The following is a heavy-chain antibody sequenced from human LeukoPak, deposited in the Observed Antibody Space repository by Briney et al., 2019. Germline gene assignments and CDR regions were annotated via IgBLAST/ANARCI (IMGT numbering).Heavy chain of an antibody. CDR1: GGSNSSSSYY. CDR2: IYYSGST. D-gene: IGHD1-1*01. J-gene: IGHJ4*02. CDR3: ARWNPASWSVDY. V-gene: IGHV4-39*07. Sequence: SETLSLTCTVSGGSNSSSSYYWGWIRQPPGKGLEWIGSIYYSGSTYYNPSLKSRVTMSVDTSKNQFSLKVSSVTAADTAVYYCARWNPASWSVDYWGQGTLVTVSS.